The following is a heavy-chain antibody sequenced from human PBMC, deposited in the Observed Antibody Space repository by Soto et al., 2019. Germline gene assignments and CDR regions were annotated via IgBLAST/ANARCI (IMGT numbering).Heavy chain of an antibody. CDR2: ISAYNGNT. Sequence: QVQLVQSGAEVKKPGASVKVSCKASGYTFTSYGISWVRQAPGQGLEWMGWISAYNGNTNYAQKLQGRVTMTTDKSTSTAYMELRSLRSDDTAVYYCASGYDSYYYYYYGMDVWGQGTTVTVSS. J-gene: IGHJ6*02. D-gene: IGHD5-12*01. CDR3: ASGYDSYYYYYYGMDV. CDR1: GYTFTSYG. V-gene: IGHV1-18*01.